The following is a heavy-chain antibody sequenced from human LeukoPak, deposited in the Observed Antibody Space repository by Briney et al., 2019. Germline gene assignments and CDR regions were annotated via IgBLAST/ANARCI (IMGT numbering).Heavy chain of an antibody. D-gene: IGHD4-17*01. J-gene: IGHJ6*02. CDR1: GYTFTGYY. CDR3: ARAPDYGDYYYGMDV. V-gene: IGHV1-2*06. CDR2: INPNSGGT. Sequence: GASVKVSCKASGYTFTGYYMHWVRQAPGQGLEWMGRINPNSGGTNYAQKFQGRVTMTRDTSISTAYMELSRLRSDDTAVYYCARAPDYGDYYYGMDVWGQGTTVIVSS.